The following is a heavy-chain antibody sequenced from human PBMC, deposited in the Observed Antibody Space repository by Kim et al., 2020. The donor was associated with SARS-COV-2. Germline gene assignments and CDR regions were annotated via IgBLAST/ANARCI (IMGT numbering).Heavy chain of an antibody. V-gene: IGHV3-33*06. J-gene: IGHJ6*02. CDR2: IWYDGSYK. Sequence: GGSLRLSCAASGFTFSSYGMHWVRQAPGKGLVWVAVIWYDGSYKYYADSVKGRFTISRDNSKNTLYLQMNSLRAEDTAVYYCAKDGSAAIAYGMDVWGQG. CDR3: AKDGSAAIAYGMDV. D-gene: IGHD2-2*01. CDR1: GFTFSSYG.